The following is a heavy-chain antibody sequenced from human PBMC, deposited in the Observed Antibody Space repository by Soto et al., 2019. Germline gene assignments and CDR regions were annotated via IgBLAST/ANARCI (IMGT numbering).Heavy chain of an antibody. CDR3: AANRIAVAEYDY. CDR1: GYSFTSYW. D-gene: IGHD6-19*01. CDR2: IDPSDSYT. V-gene: IGHV5-10-1*01. J-gene: IGHJ4*02. Sequence: PGESLKISCKGSGYSFTSYWISWVRQMPGKGLEWMGRIDPSDSYTNYSPSFQGHVTISADKSISTAYLQWSSLKASDTAMYYCAANRIAVAEYDYWGQGTLITVST.